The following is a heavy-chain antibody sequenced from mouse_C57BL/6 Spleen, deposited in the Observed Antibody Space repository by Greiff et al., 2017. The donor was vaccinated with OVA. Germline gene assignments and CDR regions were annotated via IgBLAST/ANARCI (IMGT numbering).Heavy chain of an antibody. D-gene: IGHD6-5*01. Sequence: EVKLMESGPGLVKPSQSLSLTCSVTGYSITSGYYWNWIRQFPGNKLEWMGYISYDGSNNYNPSLKNRISITRDTSKNQFFLKLNSVTTEDTATYYCARGSGSLAWFAYWGQGTLVTVSA. CDR3: ARGSGSLAWFAY. CDR1: GYSITSGYY. V-gene: IGHV3-6*01. CDR2: ISYDGSN. J-gene: IGHJ3*01.